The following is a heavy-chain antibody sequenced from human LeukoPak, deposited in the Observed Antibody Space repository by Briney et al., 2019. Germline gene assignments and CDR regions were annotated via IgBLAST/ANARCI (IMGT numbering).Heavy chain of an antibody. CDR1: GESFSAYD. CDR2: INHRGGS. V-gene: IGHV4-34*01. J-gene: IGHJ4*02. D-gene: IGHD2-8*02. CDR3: ARGSSFDGYCSTGACDAGYYYS. Sequence: SETLSLTCAVYGESFSAYDWNWIRQAPGKPLEYIGEINHRGGSHYNPSLKTRVTLSVDTSKNQFSLKLTSVTAADTAVYFCARGSSFDGYCSTGACDAGYYYSWGQGTPVTVSS.